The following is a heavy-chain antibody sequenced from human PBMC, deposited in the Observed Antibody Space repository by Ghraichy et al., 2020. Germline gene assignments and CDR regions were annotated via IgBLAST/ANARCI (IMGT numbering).Heavy chain of an antibody. J-gene: IGHJ3*02. D-gene: IGHD3-3*01. CDR2: IKQDGSEK. CDR3: ASGDTFGVVTDAFDI. Sequence: GESLNISCAASGFTFSSYWMSWVRQAPGKGLEWVANIKQDGSEKYYVDSVKGRFTISRDNAKNSLYLQMNSLRAEDTAVYYCASGDTFGVVTDAFDIWGQGTMVTVSS. CDR1: GFTFSSYW. V-gene: IGHV3-7*03.